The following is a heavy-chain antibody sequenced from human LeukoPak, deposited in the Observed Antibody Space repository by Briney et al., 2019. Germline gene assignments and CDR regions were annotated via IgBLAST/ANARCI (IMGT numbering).Heavy chain of an antibody. CDR2: IFSGGNT. J-gene: IGHJ5*02. D-gene: IGHD2-15*01. CDR1: GGSISSSSYY. Sequence: PSETLSLTCTVSGGSISSSSYYWGWIRQPPGKGLEWIGSIFSGGNTYYNPSLMSRVAVSVDTSRNQFFLKLTSVTAADTAVYYCARERIQLDPWGQGTLVTVSS. CDR3: ARERIQLDP. V-gene: IGHV4-39*01.